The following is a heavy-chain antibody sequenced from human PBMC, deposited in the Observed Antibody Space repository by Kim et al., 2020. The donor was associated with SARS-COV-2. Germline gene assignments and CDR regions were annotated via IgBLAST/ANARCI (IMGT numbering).Heavy chain of an antibody. D-gene: IGHD3-10*01. Sequence: SETLSLTCIVSGGSISNLYWSWIRQSPGKGLEWIGYIHYSGSTNNNPSLMSRVTMSVDTSKNQIFLKLSSVTAADTAVYYCAGSRDGFEIDYWGQGTLVTVSS. J-gene: IGHJ4*02. CDR3: AGSRDGFEIDY. CDR1: GGSISNLY. V-gene: IGHV4-59*11. CDR2: IHYSGST.